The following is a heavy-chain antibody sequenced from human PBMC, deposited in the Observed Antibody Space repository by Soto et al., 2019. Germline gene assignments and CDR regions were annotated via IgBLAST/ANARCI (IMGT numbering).Heavy chain of an antibody. V-gene: IGHV4-61*01. CDR2: IYYSGST. Sequence: LSLTCTVSGGSVSSGSYYWSWIRQPPGKGLEWIGYIYYSGSTNYNPSLKSRVTISVDTSKNQFSLKLSSVTAADTAVYYCARAGWIQLWTYDCWGQGXLVTVYS. D-gene: IGHD5-18*01. CDR1: GGSVSSGSYY. CDR3: ARAGWIQLWTYDC. J-gene: IGHJ4*02.